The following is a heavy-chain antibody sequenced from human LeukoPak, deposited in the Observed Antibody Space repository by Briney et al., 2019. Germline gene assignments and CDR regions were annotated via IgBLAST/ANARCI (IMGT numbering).Heavy chain of an antibody. V-gene: IGHV1-18*01. D-gene: IGHD6-19*01. CDR3: ARHSSGSVGDWYFDL. CDR2: ISAYNGNT. CDR1: GYTFTGYG. J-gene: IGHJ2*01. Sequence: ASVKVSCKASGYTFTGYGISWVRQAPGQGLEWMGWISAYNGNTNYAQKLQGRVTMTTDTSTSTAYMELRSLRSDDTAVYYCARHSSGSVGDWYFDLWGRGTLVTVSS.